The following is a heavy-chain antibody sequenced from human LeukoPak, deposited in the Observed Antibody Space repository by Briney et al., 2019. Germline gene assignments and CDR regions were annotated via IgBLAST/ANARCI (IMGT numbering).Heavy chain of an antibody. V-gene: IGHV1-18*01. D-gene: IGHD4-11*01. CDR3: ARPYSTYNWFDP. Sequence: GASVKVSCKASGYTFTSYGISWVRQAPGQGLEWMGWISAYNGNTNYAQKLQGRVTMTTDTSTSTAYMELSSLRSEDTAVYYCARPYSTYNWFDPWGQGALVTVSS. CDR1: GYTFTSYG. J-gene: IGHJ5*02. CDR2: ISAYNGNT.